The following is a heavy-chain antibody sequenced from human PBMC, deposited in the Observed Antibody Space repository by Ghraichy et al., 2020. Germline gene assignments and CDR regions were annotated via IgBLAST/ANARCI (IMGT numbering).Heavy chain of an antibody. CDR1: GFNFSRYV. CDR2: ISGFGDTT. J-gene: IGHJ4*02. V-gene: IGHV3-23*01. CDR3: AKDAGYTTPYYFDS. D-gene: IGHD5-24*01. Sequence: GGSLRLSCATSGFNFSRYVMTWVRQAPGKGLEWVSSISGFGDTTYYASAVKGRFVISRDNARNTLYLQLHSLRVEDTALFFCAKDAGYTTPYYFDSWGKGTLVSVAS.